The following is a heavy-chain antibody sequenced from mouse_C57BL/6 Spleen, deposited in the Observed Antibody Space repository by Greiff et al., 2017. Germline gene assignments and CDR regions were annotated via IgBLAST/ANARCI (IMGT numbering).Heavy chain of an antibody. D-gene: IGHD2-3*01. Sequence: QVQLQQSGAELVRPGASVKLSCKASGYTFTDYYINWVKQRPGQGLEWIARIYPGSGNTYYNEKFKGKATLTAAKSSSTAYMQLSSLTSEDSSVYFCAREEGIYDGYYVDFPWFAYWGQGTLVTVSA. CDR1: GYTFTDYY. CDR3: AREEGIYDGYYVDFPWFAY. CDR2: IYPGSGNT. J-gene: IGHJ3*01. V-gene: IGHV1-76*01.